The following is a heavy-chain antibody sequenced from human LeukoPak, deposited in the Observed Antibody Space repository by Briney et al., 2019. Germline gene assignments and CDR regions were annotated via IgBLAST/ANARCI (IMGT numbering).Heavy chain of an antibody. D-gene: IGHD6-13*01. CDR1: GFTFSNAW. CDR3: TRQQLVFDC. J-gene: IGHJ4*02. CDR2: IKSKSDGGTT. Sequence: GGSLRPSCAASGFTFSNAWMSWVRQAPGRGLEWVGHIKSKSDGGTTDYAAPVKGRFTISRDDSKNTLYLQMNSLKTEDTAVYYCTRQQLVFDCWGQGTLVTVSS. V-gene: IGHV3-15*01.